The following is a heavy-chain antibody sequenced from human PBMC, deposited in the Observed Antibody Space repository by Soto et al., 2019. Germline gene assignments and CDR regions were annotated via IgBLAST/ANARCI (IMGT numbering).Heavy chain of an antibody. Sequence: GGSLRLSCAASGFTFSSYAMHWVRQAPGKGLEWVAVISYDGSNKYYADSVKGRFTISRDNSKNTLYLQMNILRAEDTAVYYCARPIWGFLEWLSAATTYYYYDGMDVWGQGTTVTVSS. CDR1: GFTFSSYA. CDR2: ISYDGSNK. CDR3: ARPIWGFLEWLSAATTYYYYDGMDV. V-gene: IGHV3-30-3*01. J-gene: IGHJ6*02. D-gene: IGHD3-3*01.